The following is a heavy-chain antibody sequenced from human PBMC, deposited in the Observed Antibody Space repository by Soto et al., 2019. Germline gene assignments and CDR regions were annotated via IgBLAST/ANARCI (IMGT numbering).Heavy chain of an antibody. Sequence: QVQLVQSGADVKKPGSSVKVSCKASGGTFSSYAISWVRQAPGQGLEWMGGIIPIFGTANYAQKFQGRVTITEDESTSTDYMELSSLRSEDTAVYYCARDQHFGVVITGTVDYWGQGTLVTVSS. CDR1: GGTFSSYA. CDR2: IIPIFGTA. V-gene: IGHV1-69*01. CDR3: ARDQHFGVVITGTVDY. D-gene: IGHD3-3*01. J-gene: IGHJ4*02.